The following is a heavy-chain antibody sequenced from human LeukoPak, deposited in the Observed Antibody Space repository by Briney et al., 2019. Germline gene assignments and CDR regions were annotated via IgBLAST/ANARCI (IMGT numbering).Heavy chain of an antibody. J-gene: IGHJ5*02. V-gene: IGHV1-69*13. CDR3: ARVGYGLMVYAIRAFDP. CDR1: GGTFSSYA. Sequence: SVKVSCKASGGTFSSYAISWVRQAPGQGLEWMGGIIPIFGTANYAQKFQGRVTITADESTSTAYMELSSLRSEDTAVYYCARVGYGLMVYAIRAFDPWGQGTLVTVSS. CDR2: IIPIFGTA. D-gene: IGHD2-8*01.